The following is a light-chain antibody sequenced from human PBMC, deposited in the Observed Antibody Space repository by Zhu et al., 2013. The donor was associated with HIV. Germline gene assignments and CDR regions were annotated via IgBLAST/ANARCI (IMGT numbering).Light chain of an antibody. J-gene: IGKJ3*01. CDR2: HDS. CDR3: HHVNDNPA. Sequence: QMTQSPSTLSASVGDRVTITCRASESVGDWVAWYQQKPGKAPTVLIFHDSSLMTGVPSRFTGSGSGTEFTLTITGLQPEDFATYYCHHVNDNPAFGPGTTVDFK. CDR1: ESVGDW. V-gene: IGKV1-5*01.